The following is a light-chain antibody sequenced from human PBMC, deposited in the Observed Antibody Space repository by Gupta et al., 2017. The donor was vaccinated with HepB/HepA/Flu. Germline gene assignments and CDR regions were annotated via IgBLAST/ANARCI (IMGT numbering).Light chain of an antibody. CDR3: KQYNGNSPYT. V-gene: IGKV1-5*03. CDR1: QNINKW. J-gene: IGKJ1*01. Sequence: DIQMTQSPSTLSASVGDRVTITCRASQNINKWLAWYQQKPGKAPKVLIYKASSLQSGVSSRFSGSGSGTEFTLTISSLQPDDFATYYCKQYNGNSPYTFGQGTTVEIK. CDR2: KAS.